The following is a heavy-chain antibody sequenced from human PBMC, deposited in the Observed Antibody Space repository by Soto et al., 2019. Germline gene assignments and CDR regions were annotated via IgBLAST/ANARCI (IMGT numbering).Heavy chain of an antibody. CDR2: ISYDGSNK. Sequence: GGSLRLSCAASGFTFSSYGMHWVRQAPGKGLEWVAVISYDGSNKYYADSVKGRFTISRDNSKNTLYLQMNSLRAEDTAVYYCAKTRPTYQYGDHYYFDYWGQGTLVTVSS. J-gene: IGHJ4*02. CDR3: AKTRPTYQYGDHYYFDY. CDR1: GFTFSSYG. V-gene: IGHV3-30*18. D-gene: IGHD4-17*01.